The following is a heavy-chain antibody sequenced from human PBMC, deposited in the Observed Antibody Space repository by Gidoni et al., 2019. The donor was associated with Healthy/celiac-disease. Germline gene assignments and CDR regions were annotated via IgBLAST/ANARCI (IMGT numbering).Heavy chain of an antibody. Sequence: QVQLVQSGAEVTKPGASVKVSCTASGSTFTSYGISWVRQAPGQGLEWMGWISAYNGNTNYAQKLKGRVTMTTDTSTSTAYMELRSLRSDDTAVYYCARAREWELPPHFDYWGQGTLVTVSS. V-gene: IGHV1-18*01. CDR2: ISAYNGNT. CDR3: ARAREWELPPHFDY. CDR1: GSTFTSYG. J-gene: IGHJ4*02. D-gene: IGHD1-26*01.